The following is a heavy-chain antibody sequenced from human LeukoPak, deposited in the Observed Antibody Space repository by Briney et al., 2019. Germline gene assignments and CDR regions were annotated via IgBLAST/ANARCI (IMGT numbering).Heavy chain of an antibody. Sequence: GGSLRLSCAASGFTFSSYAMSWVRQAPGKGLEWVAVISYDGSNKYYADSVKGRFTISRDNSKNTLYLQMNSLRAEDTAVYYCAKDFTAPGNLFDYWGQGTLVTVSS. V-gene: IGHV3-30*18. D-gene: IGHD1-14*01. J-gene: IGHJ4*02. CDR1: GFTFSSYA. CDR3: AKDFTAPGNLFDY. CDR2: ISYDGSNK.